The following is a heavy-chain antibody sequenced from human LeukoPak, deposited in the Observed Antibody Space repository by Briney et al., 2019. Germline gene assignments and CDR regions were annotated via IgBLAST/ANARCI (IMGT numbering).Heavy chain of an antibody. V-gene: IGHV3-66*01. CDR3: ARTNPAMVHYSSYGMDV. CDR1: GFTVTSNY. Sequence: GGSLRLSCAASGFTVTSNYMSWVRQAPGKGLEWVSVIYSGGSTYYADSVKGRFTISRDNSKNTLYLQMNSLRAEDTAVYYCARTNPAMVHYSSYGMDVWGKGTRSPSPQ. CDR2: IYSGGST. D-gene: IGHD5-18*01. J-gene: IGHJ6*04.